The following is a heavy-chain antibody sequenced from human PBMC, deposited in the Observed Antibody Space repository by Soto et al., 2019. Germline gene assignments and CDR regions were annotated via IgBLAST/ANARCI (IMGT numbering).Heavy chain of an antibody. CDR3: AIEVVTSGWFYYYVMDG. CDR1: VYTFTSYG. V-gene: IGHV1-18*01. D-gene: IGHD6-19*01. CDR2: ISAYNGNT. Sequence: ASVKVSCKASVYTFTSYGISWVRQAPGQGLEWMGWISAYNGNTNYAQKLQGRVTMTTDTSTSTAYMELRSLRSDDTAVYYCAIEVVTSGWFYYYVMDGWGQGTTVTVSS. J-gene: IGHJ6*02.